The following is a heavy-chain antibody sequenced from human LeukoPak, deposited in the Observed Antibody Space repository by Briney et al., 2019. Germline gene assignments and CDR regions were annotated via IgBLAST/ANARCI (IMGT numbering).Heavy chain of an antibody. CDR1: GFIFSSYG. D-gene: IGHD2-8*02. CDR2: ISGSGGST. J-gene: IGHJ4*02. CDR3: AKDLAGGNVPDS. Sequence: SGGSLRLSCAASGFIFSSYGMSWVRQAPGKGLEWVSAISGSGGSTYYADSVKGRFTISRDNSKNTLYLHMSNLRAEDTALYYCAKDLAGGNVPDSWGQGTLVTVYS. V-gene: IGHV3-23*01.